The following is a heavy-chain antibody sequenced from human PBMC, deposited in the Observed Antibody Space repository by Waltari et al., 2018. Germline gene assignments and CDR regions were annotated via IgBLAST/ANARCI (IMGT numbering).Heavy chain of an antibody. Sequence: QVVESGGGLVQPGGSLRLSCAASGFTFSSYWMHWVRQAQGKGLVWVSRISTDGSSTNYADSVKGRFTISRDNAKNTLYLQMNSLRAEDTAVYYCARDPVVPKADNWFDPWGQGTLVTVSS. CDR2: ISTDGSST. J-gene: IGHJ5*02. CDR3: ARDPVVPKADNWFDP. V-gene: IGHV3-74*01. D-gene: IGHD2-2*01. CDR1: GFTFSSYW.